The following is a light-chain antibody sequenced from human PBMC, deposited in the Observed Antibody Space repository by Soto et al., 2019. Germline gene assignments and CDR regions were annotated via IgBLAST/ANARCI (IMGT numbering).Light chain of an antibody. CDR1: QSISSY. V-gene: IGKV1-39*01. CDR3: QQSYSTAWT. CDR2: AAS. Sequence: DIQMTQSPSSLSASVVDRVTITFRASQSISSYLNWYQQKPGKAPKLLIYAASSLQSGVPSRFSGSGSETDFTLTISSLQPEDFATYSCQQSYSTAWTFGQGTKVDIK. J-gene: IGKJ1*01.